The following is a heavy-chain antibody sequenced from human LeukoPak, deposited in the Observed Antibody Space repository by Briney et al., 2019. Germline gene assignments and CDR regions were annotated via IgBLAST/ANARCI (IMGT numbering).Heavy chain of an antibody. CDR1: GGSISSYY. J-gene: IGHJ5*02. Sequence: SETLSLTCTVSGGSISSYYWSWIRQPAGKGLEWIGYIYYSGSTNYNPSLKSRVTISVDTSKNQFSLKLSSVTAADTAVYYCARVHSGYDSLWFDPWGQGTLVTVSS. V-gene: IGHV4-59*01. CDR2: IYYSGST. CDR3: ARVHSGYDSLWFDP. D-gene: IGHD5-12*01.